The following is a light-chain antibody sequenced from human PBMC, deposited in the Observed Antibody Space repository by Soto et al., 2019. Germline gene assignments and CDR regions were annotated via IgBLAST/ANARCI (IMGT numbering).Light chain of an antibody. CDR3: QHSSNWPPWT. CDR1: QSVSSN. V-gene: IGKV3-15*01. CDR2: GAT. Sequence: EIVMTQSPATLSVSPGDRVTLSCRASQSVSSNLAWYQQKPGQPPRLFIYGATSRATGVPARFSGSRSGTEFTLTISSLQSEDVAVYYCQHSSNWPPWTFGQGTNVEIK. J-gene: IGKJ1*01.